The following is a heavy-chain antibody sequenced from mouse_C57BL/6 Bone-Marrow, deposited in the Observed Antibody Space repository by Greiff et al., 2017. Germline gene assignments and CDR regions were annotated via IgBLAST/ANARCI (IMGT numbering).Heavy chain of an antibody. Sequence: QVQLQQPGAELVKPGASVKLSCKASGYTFTSYWMHWVKQRPGRGLEWIGRIDPNSGGTKYNEKFKSKATLTVDKPSSTAYMQLSSLTSEDSAVYYCARSAYYSNYVSWFAYWGQGTLVTVSA. CDR1: GYTFTSYW. CDR2: IDPNSGGT. J-gene: IGHJ3*01. D-gene: IGHD2-5*01. V-gene: IGHV1-62-3*01. CDR3: ARSAYYSNYVSWFAY.